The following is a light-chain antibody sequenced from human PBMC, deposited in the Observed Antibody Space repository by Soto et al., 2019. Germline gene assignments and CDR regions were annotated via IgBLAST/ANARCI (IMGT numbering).Light chain of an antibody. V-gene: IGKV3-15*01. CDR2: DAS. CDR1: QSVSSR. CDR3: QHYNNWPPWT. J-gene: IGKJ1*01. Sequence: EIIMTQSPDILSVSPGERATLSCRASQSVSSRLAWYQQKPGQAPRLLIHDASTRAAGVPARFSGSGSGTDFTLTINSLQAEDFAIYYCQHYNNWPPWTFGQGTKVDIK.